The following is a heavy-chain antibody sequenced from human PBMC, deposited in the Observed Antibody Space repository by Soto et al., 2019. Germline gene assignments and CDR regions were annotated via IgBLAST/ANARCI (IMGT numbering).Heavy chain of an antibody. Sequence: QVQPVQSGAEVKKPGASVKVSCKASGYTFTSYAMHWVRQAPGQRLEWMGWINAGNGNTKYSQKCQGRVTITRDTSASTACMELSSPRSEATAVYCCARGEGYDYFDYWGQGTLVTVSS. V-gene: IGHV1-3*01. D-gene: IGHD3-16*01. CDR1: GYTFTSYA. CDR3: ARGEGYDYFDY. J-gene: IGHJ4*02. CDR2: INAGNGNT.